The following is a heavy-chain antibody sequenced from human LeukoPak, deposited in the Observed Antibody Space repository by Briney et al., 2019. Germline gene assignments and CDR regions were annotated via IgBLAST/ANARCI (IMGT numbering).Heavy chain of an antibody. D-gene: IGHD3-10*01. J-gene: IGHJ6*02. CDR2: IYSGGST. CDR3: ARDREFLETAAYYYYGMDV. CDR1: GFTVSSNY. Sequence: GGSLRLSCAASGFTVSSNYMSWVRQAPGKGLEWVSVIYSGGSTYYADSVKGRFTISRDNSKNTLYLQMNSLRAEDTAVYYCARDREFLETAAYYYYGMDVWGQGTTVTVSS. V-gene: IGHV3-66*01.